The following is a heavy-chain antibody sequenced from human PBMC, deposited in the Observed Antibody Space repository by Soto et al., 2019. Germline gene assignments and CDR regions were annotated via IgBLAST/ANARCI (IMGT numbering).Heavy chain of an antibody. V-gene: IGHV4-39*01. CDR2: IYYSGST. J-gene: IGHJ4*02. CDR1: GGSISSSSYY. CDR3: ARHFETGTTFGY. Sequence: SETLSLTCTVSGGSISSSSYYWGWIRQPPGKGLEWIGSIYYSGSTYYNPSLKSRVTISVDTSKNQFSLKLSSVTAADTAVYYCARHFETGTTFGYWGQGTLVTVSS. D-gene: IGHD1-1*01.